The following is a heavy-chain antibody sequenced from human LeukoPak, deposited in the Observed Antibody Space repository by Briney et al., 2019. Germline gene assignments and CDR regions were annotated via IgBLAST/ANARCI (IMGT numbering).Heavy chain of an antibody. J-gene: IGHJ6*02. V-gene: IGHV3-9*01. D-gene: IGHD3-16*02. CDR3: AKDLSYDYVWGSYRPTRYGMDV. CDR1: GFTFNSSG. Sequence: PGGSLRLSCAASGFTFNSSGMHWVRQAPGKGLEWVSGISWNSGSIGYADSVKGRFTISRDNAKNSLYLQMNSLRAEDTALYYCAKDLSYDYVWGSYRPTRYGMDVWGQGTTVTVSS. CDR2: ISWNSGSI.